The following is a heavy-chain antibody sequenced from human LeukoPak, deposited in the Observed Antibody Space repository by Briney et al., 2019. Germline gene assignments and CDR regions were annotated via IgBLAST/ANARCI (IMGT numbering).Heavy chain of an antibody. D-gene: IGHD3-10*01. CDR2: IYPGDSDT. CDR3: ARTSGSITDAFDI. V-gene: IGHV5-51*01. CDR1: GYRFTTYW. J-gene: IGHJ3*02. Sequence: GESLKISCTTSGYRFTTYWIGWVRQMPGKGLEWMGIIYPGDSDTRYSPSFQGQVTISADKSISTAYLQWSSLKASDTAMYYCARTSGSITDAFDIWGQGTMVTVSS.